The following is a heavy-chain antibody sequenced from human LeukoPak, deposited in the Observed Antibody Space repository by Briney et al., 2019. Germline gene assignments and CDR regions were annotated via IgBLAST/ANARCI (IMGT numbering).Heavy chain of an antibody. D-gene: IGHD1-26*01. V-gene: IGHV4-59*08. Sequence: SETLSLTCSFSGDSISSYSWSWIRQPTGKGLEWIGYIYYSGSTNYNPSLKSRVTMSVDTSKNQFSLKLTSVTAADTAVYYCAKFGGSFAFLDYWGQGALVTVSS. CDR1: GDSISSYS. J-gene: IGHJ4*02. CDR3: AKFGGSFAFLDY. CDR2: IYYSGST.